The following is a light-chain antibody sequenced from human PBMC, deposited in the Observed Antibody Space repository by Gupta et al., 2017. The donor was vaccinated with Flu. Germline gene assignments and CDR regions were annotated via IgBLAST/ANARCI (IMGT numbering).Light chain of an antibody. Sequence: QSPLTQPASVSGSPVQSTTISCTGTTSDVPWYQQRPGTAPKLMLYDVSNRPSGISNRFSDSKSGSTDSLTISGLQAEDEADYYCSSYTSDIVVSFGGGTKLTVL. CDR1: TSDV. V-gene: IGLV2-14*01. CDR3: SSYTSDIVVS. J-gene: IGLJ2*01. CDR2: DVS.